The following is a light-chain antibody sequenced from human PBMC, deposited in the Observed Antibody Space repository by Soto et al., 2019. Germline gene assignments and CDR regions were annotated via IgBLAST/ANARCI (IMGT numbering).Light chain of an antibody. CDR2: GAS. V-gene: IGKV3-20*01. CDR1: QSASSSY. CDR3: LQHNSYPPST. Sequence: DIVLTQSPGTLSLSPGERATLSCRASQSASSSYLAWYQQRPGQAPRLLIYGASSRATGIPDRFSGSGSGTEFTLTISSLQPEDFATYYCLQHNSYPPSTFGQGTRLEIK. J-gene: IGKJ5*01.